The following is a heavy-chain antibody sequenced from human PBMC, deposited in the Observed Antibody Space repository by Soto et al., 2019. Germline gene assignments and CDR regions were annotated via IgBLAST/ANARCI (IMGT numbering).Heavy chain of an antibody. CDR2: IYYSGYT. V-gene: IGHV4-31*03. D-gene: IGHD2-15*01. J-gene: IGHJ4*02. CDR1: GGSISSGGYY. CDR3: ARVLGYCTGGNCYPDY. Sequence: SETLSLTCTVSGGSISSGGYYWSLIRQHPGKGLEWIGFIYYSGYTYYNPSLKSRVSISVDTSKNQFSLELSSVTAADTAVYYCARVLGYCTGGNCYPDYWGQGTLVTVSS.